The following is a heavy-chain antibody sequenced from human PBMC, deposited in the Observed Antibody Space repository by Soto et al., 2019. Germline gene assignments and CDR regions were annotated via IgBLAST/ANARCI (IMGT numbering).Heavy chain of an antibody. CDR3: ARMVGATADS. J-gene: IGHJ5*01. D-gene: IGHD1-26*01. CDR2: IYYSGST. V-gene: IGHV4-39*01. Sequence: PETRSLTCTVSGASISSSSYYWGRLRQPPGKGLEWIGSIYYSGSTYYNPSLKSRITVNPDTSKNQFSLQLNSVTPEDTAVYYCARMVGATADSWGQGTLVTVSS. CDR1: GASISSSSYY.